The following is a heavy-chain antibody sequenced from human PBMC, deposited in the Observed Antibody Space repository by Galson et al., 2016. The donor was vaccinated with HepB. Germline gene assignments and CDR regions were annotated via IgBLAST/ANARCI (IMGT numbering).Heavy chain of an antibody. CDR3: AKEKGTSSGWYGELDY. CDR2: ISYDGSNE. V-gene: IGHV3-30*18. D-gene: IGHD6-19*01. J-gene: IGHJ4*02. Sequence: SLRLSCAAPGFTFSSYGMHWVRQAPGKGLEWVAAISYDGSNEYYADSVKGRFTIYRDNSKSTLYLQMNSLRAEDTALYYCAKEKGTSSGWYGELDYWGQGTLVTVSS. CDR1: GFTFSSYG.